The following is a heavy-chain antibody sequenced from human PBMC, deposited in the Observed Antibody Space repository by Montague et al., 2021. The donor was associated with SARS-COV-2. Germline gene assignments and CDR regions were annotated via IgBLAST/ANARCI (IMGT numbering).Heavy chain of an antibody. J-gene: IGHJ4*02. D-gene: IGHD2-8*02. CDR2: INHDETAK. Sequence: SLRLSCAASGFTSGNYQMTWVRQAPGKGLQWVSNINHDETAKTYADSVKGRFTISRDNAKNSLNLQMNSLKDEDTAVYYCARSPRGSGTGWLDDGGQGTTVTVSS. CDR3: ARSPRGSGTGWLDD. V-gene: IGHV3-7*01. CDR1: GFTSGNYQ.